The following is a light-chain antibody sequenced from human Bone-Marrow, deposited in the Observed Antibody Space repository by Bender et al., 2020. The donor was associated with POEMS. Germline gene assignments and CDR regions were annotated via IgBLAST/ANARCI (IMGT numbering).Light chain of an antibody. CDR2: EVR. Sequence: QSALTQPASMSGSPGQSITISCTGTSSDVGSNNYVSWYQHHPGKAPKFIISEVRNRPSGVSSRFSGSKSGNTASLTISGLQAEDEADYYCSSYTSYSTVIFGGGTKLTVL. CDR3: SSYTSYSTVI. CDR1: SSDVGSNNY. V-gene: IGLV2-14*01. J-gene: IGLJ2*01.